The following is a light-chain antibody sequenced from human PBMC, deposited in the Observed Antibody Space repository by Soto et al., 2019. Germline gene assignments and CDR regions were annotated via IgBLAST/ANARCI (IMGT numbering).Light chain of an antibody. CDR3: SSYAPTRTLGV. J-gene: IGLJ2*01. CDR2: EVS. V-gene: IGLV2-14*01. Sequence: QSALTQPASVSGSPGQSITISCTGTSSDVGGYNFVSWYQQHPGKAPKLIIFEVSNRPSGISNRFSGSKSGNTASLSISGLQAEDDADYYCSSYAPTRTLGVFGGGTKLTVL. CDR1: SSDVGGYNF.